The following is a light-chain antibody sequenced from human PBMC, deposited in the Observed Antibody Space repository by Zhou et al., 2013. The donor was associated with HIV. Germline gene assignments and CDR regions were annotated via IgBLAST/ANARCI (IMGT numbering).Light chain of an antibody. V-gene: IGKV1-9*01. Sequence: IQLTQSPSSLSASVGDRVTITCRASQGISSFLAWYQQKPGKAPKLLIYAASTLQSGVPSRFSGSGSGTDFTLTISSLQPDDFATYYCQQCDSYSITFGQGTRLDIK. CDR3: QQCDSYSIT. CDR2: AAS. CDR1: QGISSF. J-gene: IGKJ5*01.